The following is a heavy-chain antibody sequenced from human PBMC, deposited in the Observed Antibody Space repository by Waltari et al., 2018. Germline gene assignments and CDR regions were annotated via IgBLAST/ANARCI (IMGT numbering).Heavy chain of an antibody. D-gene: IGHD6-19*01. CDR2: INWSGART. CDR1: GFPFNDYG. CDR3: VREVFGSGWRESYFFDY. V-gene: IGHV3-20*04. Sequence: EVQLVESGGGMVRPGGSLRLSCSASGFPFNDYGVSWVRQVPGKGLEWVSGINWSGARTSYADSVMGRFTVSRDNAMNSLYLEMSSLRAEDTALYYCVREVFGSGWRESYFFDYWGQGTLVTVSS. J-gene: IGHJ4*02.